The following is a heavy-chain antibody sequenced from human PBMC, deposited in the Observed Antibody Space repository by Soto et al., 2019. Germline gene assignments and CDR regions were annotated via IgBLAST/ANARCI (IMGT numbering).Heavy chain of an antibody. CDR1: GDTFTSYG. Sequence: AAVKVSCNASGDTFTSYGIIWVRQAPGQGLERMGWISAYNGNTNYAQKIQGRVTMTTDTSTRTAYKELRSLRSDDTAVYYCARDWNYGDRVYYYYYGMDVWGQGTTVTVSS. V-gene: IGHV1-18*04. CDR3: ARDWNYGDRVYYYYYGMDV. CDR2: ISAYNGNT. D-gene: IGHD1-7*01. J-gene: IGHJ6*02.